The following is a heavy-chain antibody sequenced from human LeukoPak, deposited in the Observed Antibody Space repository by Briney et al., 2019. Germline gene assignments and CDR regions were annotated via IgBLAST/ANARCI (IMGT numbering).Heavy chain of an antibody. CDR2: ISGSGGST. V-gene: IGHV3-23*01. Sequence: GGSLRLSCAASGFTFSSYAMSWVRQAPGKGLEWVSAISGSGGSTYYADSVKGRFTISRDNSKNTLYLQMNSLRAEDTAVYYCAKDGGLRLGELGPLNSVGLFDYWGQGTLVTVSS. J-gene: IGHJ4*02. D-gene: IGHD3-16*01. CDR3: AKDGGLRLGELGPLNSVGLFDY. CDR1: GFTFSSYA.